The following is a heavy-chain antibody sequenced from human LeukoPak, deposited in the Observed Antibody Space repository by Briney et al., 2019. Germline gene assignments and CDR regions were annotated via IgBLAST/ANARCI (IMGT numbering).Heavy chain of an antibody. D-gene: IGHD3-10*01. V-gene: IGHV1-2*02. CDR3: AREGISGQAASDI. CDR2: INPNSGGT. Sequence: ASVKVSCKASGYTFTGYYMHWVRQAPGQGLEWMGWINPNSGGTSYAQKFQGRVTMTRDTSISTAYMEQSRLRSDDTAVYYCAREGISGQAASDIWGQGTMVTVSS. J-gene: IGHJ3*02. CDR1: GYTFTGYY.